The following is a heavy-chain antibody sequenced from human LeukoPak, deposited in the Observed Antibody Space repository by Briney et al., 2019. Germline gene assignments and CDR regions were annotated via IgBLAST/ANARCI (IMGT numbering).Heavy chain of an antibody. CDR1: GFTFSSYA. CDR2: ISRGSGYI. D-gene: IGHD2-15*01. J-gene: IGHJ4*02. CDR3: AKRDCSGGSCRTTTFDY. Sequence: GGSLRLSCAASGFTFSSYAMKWVRQAPGKGLEWVSAISRGSGYIYYADSVKGRFTTSRDNSKNTLYLQMNSLRAEDTAVYYCAKRDCSGGSCRTTTFDYWGQGTLVTVSS. V-gene: IGHV3-23*01.